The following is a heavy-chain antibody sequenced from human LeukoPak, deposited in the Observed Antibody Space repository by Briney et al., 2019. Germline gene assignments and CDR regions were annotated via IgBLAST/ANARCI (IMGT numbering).Heavy chain of an antibody. CDR1: GGSISSGGYY. Sequence: SQTLSLTCTVSGGSISSGGYYWSWIRQHPGKGLEWIGYIYYSGSTYYNPSLKSRVTISVDTSKNQFSLKLSSVTAADTAVYYCARDLSGSYATGAFDIWGQGTMVTVSS. CDR2: IYYSGST. J-gene: IGHJ3*02. V-gene: IGHV4-31*03. D-gene: IGHD3-22*01. CDR3: ARDLSGSYATGAFDI.